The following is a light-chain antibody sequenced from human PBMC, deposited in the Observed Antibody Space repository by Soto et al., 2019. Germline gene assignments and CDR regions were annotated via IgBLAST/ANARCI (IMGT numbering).Light chain of an antibody. J-gene: IGKJ4*01. CDR3: QQYGSSPLT. Sequence: EIVLTQSPGTLSLSPGERATLSCRASQSVSSSHLAWYQQKPGRAPRLLIYGASSRATGIPDRFSGSGSGADFTLTISRLEPEDFAVYYCQQYGSSPLTFGGGTKVAI. CDR2: GAS. CDR1: QSVSSSH. V-gene: IGKV3-20*01.